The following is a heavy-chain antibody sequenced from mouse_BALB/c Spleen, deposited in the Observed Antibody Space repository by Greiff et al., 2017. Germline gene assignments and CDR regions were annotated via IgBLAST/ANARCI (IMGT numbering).Heavy chain of an antibody. Sequence: VQLKESGPELEKPGASVKISCKASGYSFTGYNMNWVKQSNGKSLEWIGNIDPYYGGTSYNQKFKGKATLTVDKSSSTAYMQLKSLTSEDSAVYYCARGNNYDGYYGFAYWGQGTLVTVSA. J-gene: IGHJ3*01. CDR3: ARGNNYDGYYGFAY. V-gene: IGHV1-39*01. CDR1: GYSFTGYN. CDR2: IDPYYGGT. D-gene: IGHD2-3*01.